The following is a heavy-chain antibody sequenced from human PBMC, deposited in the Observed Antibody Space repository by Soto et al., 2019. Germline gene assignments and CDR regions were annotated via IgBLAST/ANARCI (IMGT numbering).Heavy chain of an antibody. CDR3: ARDQGSHPGD. CDR2: IHHSGST. Sequence: QVQLQESGPGLVRPSGTVSLTCAVSGVSISRDNWWSWVRQPPGKALEWIGEIHHSGSTNYNPSLKSLVTMSVVPSKYLFSLTLNSVTAADTAFYYCARDQGSHPGDWGQGTLVSVSS. D-gene: IGHD6-13*01. V-gene: IGHV4-4*02. CDR1: GVSISRDNW. J-gene: IGHJ4*02.